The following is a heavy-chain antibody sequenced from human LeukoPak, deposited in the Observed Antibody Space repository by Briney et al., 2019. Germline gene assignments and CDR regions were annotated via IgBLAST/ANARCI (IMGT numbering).Heavy chain of an antibody. CDR2: ISGSGGST. CDR3: AKEAYSNGRNWFDP. D-gene: IGHD6-19*01. CDR1: GFTFSSYA. J-gene: IGHJ5*02. V-gene: IGHV3-23*01. Sequence: PGESLRLSCSASGFTFSSYAMSWVRQAPGRGLEWVSVISGSGGSTYYADSVKGRFTISRDNSKNTLYLQMNSLRAEDTAVYYCAKEAYSNGRNWFDPWGQGTLVTVSS.